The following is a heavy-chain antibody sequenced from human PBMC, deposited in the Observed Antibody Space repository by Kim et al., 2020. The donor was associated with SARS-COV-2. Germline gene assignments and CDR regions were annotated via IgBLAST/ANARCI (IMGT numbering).Heavy chain of an antibody. V-gene: IGHV3-30*18. D-gene: IGHD2-21*01. CDR2: ISYDGSNK. CDR1: GFTFSSYG. CDR3: AKGAPSSVWGWGTTKDY. Sequence: GGSLRLSCAASGFTFSSYGMHWVRQAPGKGLEWVAVISYDGSNKYYADSVKGRFTISRDNSKNTLYLQMNSLRAEDTAVYYCAKGAPSSVWGWGTTKDY. J-gene: IGHJ4*01.